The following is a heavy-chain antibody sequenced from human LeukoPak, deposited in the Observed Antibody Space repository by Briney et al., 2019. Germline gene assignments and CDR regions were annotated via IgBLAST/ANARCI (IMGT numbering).Heavy chain of an antibody. CDR2: IYYSGST. CDR3: AGRRITGTTYYFDY. CDR1: GGSVSGYY. D-gene: IGHD1-20*01. J-gene: IGHJ4*02. V-gene: IGHV4-59*08. Sequence: SETLSLTCTVSGGSVSGYYWSWIRQPPGKGLEWIGYIYYSGSTNYNPSLKSRVTISVDTSKNQFSLKLSSVTAADTAVYYCAGRRITGTTYYFDYWGQGTLVTVSS.